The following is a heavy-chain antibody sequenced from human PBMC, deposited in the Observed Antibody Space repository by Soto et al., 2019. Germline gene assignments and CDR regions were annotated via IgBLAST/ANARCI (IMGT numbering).Heavy chain of an antibody. CDR3: ARVPSIAAAGLDY. CDR1: GFTFSSYG. V-gene: IGHV3-33*01. Sequence: QVQLVESGGGVVQPGRSLRLSCAASGFTFSSYGMHWVRQAPGKGLEWVAVIWYDGSNKYYADSVKGRFTISRVNSKNTLYLQMNSLRAEDTAVYYCARVPSIAAAGLDYWGQGTLVTVSS. CDR2: IWYDGSNK. D-gene: IGHD6-13*01. J-gene: IGHJ4*02.